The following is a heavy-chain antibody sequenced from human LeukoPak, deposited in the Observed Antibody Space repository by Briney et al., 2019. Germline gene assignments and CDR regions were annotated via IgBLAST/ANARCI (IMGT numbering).Heavy chain of an antibody. CDR2: AYYSGTN. D-gene: IGHD6-19*01. Sequence: SETLSLTCTVSGGTISSNYWSWIRQPPGKGLEWIGYAYYSGTNNYHPSLKSRITMSVDTSKNQFTLKLSSVTAADTAVYYCARHWLTDPFDIWGQGTMVTVSS. CDR1: GGTISSNY. J-gene: IGHJ3*02. V-gene: IGHV4-59*08. CDR3: ARHWLTDPFDI.